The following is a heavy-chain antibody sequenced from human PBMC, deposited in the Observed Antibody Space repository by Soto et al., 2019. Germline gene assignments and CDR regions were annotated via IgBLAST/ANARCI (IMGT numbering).Heavy chain of an antibody. D-gene: IGHD2-8*01. Sequence: QVQLVQSGAEVKNPGASVKVSCTTSGYTFTTYDINWVRQATGQGFEWMGWMNPNSGNTNYAQKFXXRXTXXRDTSISTAYMELSSLTSEDTAVYYCVGHLNGLDPWGQGTLVTVSP. CDR2: MNPNSGNT. CDR3: VGHLNGLDP. V-gene: IGHV1-8*02. J-gene: IGHJ5*02. CDR1: GYTFTTYD.